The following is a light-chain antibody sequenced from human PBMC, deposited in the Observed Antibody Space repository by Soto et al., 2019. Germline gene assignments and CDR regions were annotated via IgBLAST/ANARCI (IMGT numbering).Light chain of an antibody. CDR1: QSVSSSY. CDR3: QQRSNLIT. V-gene: IGKV3D-20*02. CDR2: SAS. Sequence: EIVLTQSPGTLSLSPGERATLSCRASQSVSSSYLAWYQQKPGQAPRFLIYSASSRATGIPDRFSGSGSGTDFTLTISRLEPEDFAVYYCQQRSNLITFGQGTRLEIK. J-gene: IGKJ5*01.